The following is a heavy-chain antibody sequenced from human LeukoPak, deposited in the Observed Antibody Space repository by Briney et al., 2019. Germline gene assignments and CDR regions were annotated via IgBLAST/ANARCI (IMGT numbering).Heavy chain of an antibody. CDR2: IYTSGST. J-gene: IGHJ6*03. Sequence: SETLSLTCTVSGGSISSYYWSWIRQPPGKGLEWIGYIYTSGSTNYNPSFKSRVTISVDTSKNQFSLKLSSVTAADTAVYYCASQAPSGGSYYYMDVWGKGTTVTVSS. CDR3: ASQAPSGGSYYYMDV. D-gene: IGHD1-26*01. CDR1: GGSISSYY. V-gene: IGHV4-4*09.